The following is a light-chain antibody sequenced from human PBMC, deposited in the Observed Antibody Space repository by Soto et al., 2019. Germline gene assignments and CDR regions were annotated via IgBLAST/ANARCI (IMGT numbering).Light chain of an antibody. Sequence: QSVLTQPPSVSGAPGQRVTISCTGSSSNIGAGYDVHWYQQLPGTAPKLLIYGNSNRPSGVPDRFSGSKSGTSASLAITGLQDEDEADYYCQSYDSSLSALYVFGTGTQLTVL. J-gene: IGLJ1*01. V-gene: IGLV1-40*01. CDR3: QSYDSSLSALYV. CDR1: SSNIGAGYD. CDR2: GNS.